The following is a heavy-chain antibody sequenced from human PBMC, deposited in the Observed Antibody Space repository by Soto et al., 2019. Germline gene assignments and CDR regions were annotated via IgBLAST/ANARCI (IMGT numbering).Heavy chain of an antibody. Sequence: GGSLRLSCAASGFTFSSYAMSWVRQAPGKGLEWVSAISGSGGSTYYADSVKGRFTISRDNSKNTLYLQMNSLRAEDTAVYYCAKDLGYCSGGSCYGLQYFQHWGQGTLVTVSS. CDR1: GFTFSSYA. CDR3: AKDLGYCSGGSCYGLQYFQH. CDR2: ISGSGGST. J-gene: IGHJ1*01. V-gene: IGHV3-23*01. D-gene: IGHD2-15*01.